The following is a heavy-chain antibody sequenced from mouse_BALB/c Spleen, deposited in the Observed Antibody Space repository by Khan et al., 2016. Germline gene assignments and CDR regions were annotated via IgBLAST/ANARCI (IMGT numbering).Heavy chain of an antibody. CDR1: GYTFTNYG. D-gene: IGHD1-1*01. CDR2: INTNTGAP. CDR3: AKEYYGSNWFAY. V-gene: IGHV9-3*02. J-gene: IGHJ3*01. Sequence: QIQLVQSGPELKKPGETVKISCKASGYTFTNYGMNWVKQAPGKGLKWMGWINTNTGAPTYAEEFKGRFAFSLETSASTAYLQINNLKNEDTATXVCAKEYYGSNWFAYWGQGTLLSVSA.